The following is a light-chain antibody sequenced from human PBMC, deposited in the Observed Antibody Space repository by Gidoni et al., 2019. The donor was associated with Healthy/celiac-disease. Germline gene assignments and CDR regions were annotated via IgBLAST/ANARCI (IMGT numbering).Light chain of an antibody. V-gene: IGKV1-39*01. CDR1: KSISSY. CDR3: QQSYSTPLT. Sequence: DIQITQSPSSLSASVGDRVTITCQERKSISSYLNWYQQKPGKAPKLLFDAASSLQSGVPSRFSGSGSGTYFTLTISSLQPEDFATYYCQQSYSTPLTFGQGTKVEIK. J-gene: IGKJ1*01. CDR2: AAS.